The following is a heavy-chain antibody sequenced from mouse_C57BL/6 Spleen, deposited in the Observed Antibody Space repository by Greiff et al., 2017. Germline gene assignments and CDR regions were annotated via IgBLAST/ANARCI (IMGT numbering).Heavy chain of an antibody. CDR1: GYTFTSYW. V-gene: IGHV1-69*01. J-gene: IGHJ2*01. CDR3: ARSYYGSSYN. CDR2: IDPSDSYT. Sequence: QVHVKQPGAELVMPGASVKLSCKASGYTFTSYWMHWVKQRPGQGLEWIGEIDPSDSYTNYNQKFKGKSTLTVDKSSSTAYMQLSSLTSEDSAVYYCARSYYGSSYNWGQGTTLTVSS. D-gene: IGHD1-1*01.